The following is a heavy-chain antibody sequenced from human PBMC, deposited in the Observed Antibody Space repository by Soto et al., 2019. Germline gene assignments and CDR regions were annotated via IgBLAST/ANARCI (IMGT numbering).Heavy chain of an antibody. CDR3: ARDRPLGDYDSSGYLFDY. D-gene: IGHD3-22*01. CDR1: GFTFSSYA. V-gene: IGHV3-30-3*01. CDR2: ISYDGSNK. Sequence: QVQLVESGGGVVQPGRSLRLSCAASGFTFSSYAMHWVRQAPGKGLEWVAVISYDGSNKYYADSVKGRFTISRDNSKNTLYLQMNSLRAEDTAVYYCARDRPLGDYDSSGYLFDYWGQGTLVTVSS. J-gene: IGHJ4*02.